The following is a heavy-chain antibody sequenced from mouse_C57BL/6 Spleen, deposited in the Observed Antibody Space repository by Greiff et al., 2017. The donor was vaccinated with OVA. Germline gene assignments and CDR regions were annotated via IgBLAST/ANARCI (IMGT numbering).Heavy chain of an antibody. CDR1: GYTFTEYT. Sequence: VKLQESGAELVKPGASVKLSCKASGYTFTEYTIHWVKQRSGQGLEWIGWFYPGSGSIKYNEKFKDKATLTADKSSSTVYMELSRLTSEDSAVYVCARHEDQEGYGNRYFDVWGTGTTVTVSS. CDR2: FYPGSGSI. CDR3: ARHEDQEGYGNRYFDV. D-gene: IGHD2-10*02. V-gene: IGHV1-62-2*01. J-gene: IGHJ1*03.